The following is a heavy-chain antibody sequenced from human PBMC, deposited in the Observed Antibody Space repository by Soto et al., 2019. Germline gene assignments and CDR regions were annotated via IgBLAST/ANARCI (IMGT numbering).Heavy chain of an antibody. J-gene: IGHJ4*02. CDR2: TYYRSKWYN. V-gene: IGHV6-1*01. Sequence: SPTLSLTCAISGDSVSSNSAAWTWIRQSPSRGLEWLGRTYYRSKWYNDYAVSVKSRITVSPDTSKNQFSLQLNSVTPEDTAVYYCARNFKTNFDYWGQGTLVTVSS. CDR1: GDSVSSNSAA. CDR3: ARNFKTNFDY.